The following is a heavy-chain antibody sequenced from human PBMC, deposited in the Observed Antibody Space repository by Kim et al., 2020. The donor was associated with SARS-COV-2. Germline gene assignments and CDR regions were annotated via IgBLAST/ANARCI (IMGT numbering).Heavy chain of an antibody. Sequence: SETLSLTCTVSGGSISSGGYYWSWIRQHPGKGLEWIGYIYYSGSTYYNPSLKSRVTISVDTSKNQFSLKLSSVTAADTAVYYCAREEYSSLGTYYYGMDVWGQGTTVTVSS. V-gene: IGHV4-31*03. CDR3: AREEYSSLGTYYYGMDV. J-gene: IGHJ6*02. CDR1: GGSISSGGYY. CDR2: IYYSGST. D-gene: IGHD6-6*01.